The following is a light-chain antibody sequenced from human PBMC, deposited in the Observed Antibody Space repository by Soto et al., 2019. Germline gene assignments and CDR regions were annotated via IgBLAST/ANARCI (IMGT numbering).Light chain of an antibody. CDR2: AAS. CDR1: QNIRNE. Sequence: AIQMTQSPSSLSAAVGDRVTITCRASQNIRNELGWYQQKPGKAPNLLIYAASSLHTGVPPRFSGSGSGTFFTLTISGLQPDDFATYSCLQDYDYPRTFGRGTKVEVK. V-gene: IGKV1-6*02. CDR3: LQDYDYPRT. J-gene: IGKJ1*01.